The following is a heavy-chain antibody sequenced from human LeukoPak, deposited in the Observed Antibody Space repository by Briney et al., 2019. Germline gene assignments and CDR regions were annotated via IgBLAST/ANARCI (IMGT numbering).Heavy chain of an antibody. V-gene: IGHV3-21*01. Sequence: GGSLRLSCAGPGFTFSRYNMNWFRQAPGKGLEMVSSISSRSSYIFYADSVQGRFTIPRDNAKNSLYLQMNSLGAEDTAVYYCARDAQWLVPEGYYYYMDVWGKGTTVTVSS. CDR3: ARDAQWLVPEGYYYYMDV. CDR1: GFTFSRYN. D-gene: IGHD6-19*01. J-gene: IGHJ6*03. CDR2: ISSRSSYI.